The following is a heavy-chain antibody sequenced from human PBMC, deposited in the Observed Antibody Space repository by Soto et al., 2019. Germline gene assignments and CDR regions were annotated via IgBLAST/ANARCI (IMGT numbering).Heavy chain of an antibody. V-gene: IGHV3-30*03. CDR3: ASPPPAAVTLPTAIDY. J-gene: IGHJ4*02. CDR1: GFTFSSYG. CDR2: ISYDGSNK. D-gene: IGHD4-17*01. Sequence: PGGSLRLSCAASGFTFSSYGMHWVRQAPGKGLEWVAVISYDGSNKYYADSVKGRFTISRDNSKDTLYLQMNSLRAEDTAVYYCASPPPAAVTLPTAIDYWGQGTLVTVSS.